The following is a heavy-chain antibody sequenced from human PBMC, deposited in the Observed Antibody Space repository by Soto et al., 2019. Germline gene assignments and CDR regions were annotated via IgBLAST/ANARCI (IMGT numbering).Heavy chain of an antibody. J-gene: IGHJ6*02. CDR3: ARDDYGSAGMDV. Sequence: WETLSLTCTVSGDSFSSYYWSWIRQPAGKGLEWIGRIYPSGTTNYNPSLKSRLTMSRDTSKNQFSLSLRSVTAADTAVYFCARDDYGSAGMDVWGQGTTVTVSS. CDR1: GDSFSSYY. D-gene: IGHD3-10*01. CDR2: IYPSGTT. V-gene: IGHV4-4*07.